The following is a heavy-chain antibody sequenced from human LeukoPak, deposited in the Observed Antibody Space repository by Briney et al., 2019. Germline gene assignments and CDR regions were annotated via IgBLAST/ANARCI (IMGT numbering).Heavy chain of an antibody. V-gene: IGHV3-7*01. J-gene: IGHJ4*02. CDR2: IKQDGSEK. CDR1: GFTFSSYW. Sequence: GGSLRLSCAASGFTFSSYWMSWVRQAPGKGLEWVANIKQDGSEKYYVDSVKGRFTISRDNAKNSLYLQMNSLRAEDTAVYYCARERPPASQRAYFDYWGQGTLVTVSS. D-gene: IGHD2-2*01. CDR3: ARERPPASQRAYFDY.